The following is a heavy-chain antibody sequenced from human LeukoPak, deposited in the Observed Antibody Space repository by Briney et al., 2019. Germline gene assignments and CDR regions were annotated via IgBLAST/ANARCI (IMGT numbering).Heavy chain of an antibody. CDR1: GFTFSSYT. Sequence: GGSLRLSCAASGFTFSSYTMSWARRAPGKGLEWVSAISGSGGSTYYADSVKGRFTISRDNSKNTLYLQMNSLRAEDTAVYYCAKAHVAAADYYYYYMDVWGKGTTVTVSS. D-gene: IGHD6-13*01. V-gene: IGHV3-23*01. J-gene: IGHJ6*03. CDR2: ISGSGGST. CDR3: AKAHVAAADYYYYYMDV.